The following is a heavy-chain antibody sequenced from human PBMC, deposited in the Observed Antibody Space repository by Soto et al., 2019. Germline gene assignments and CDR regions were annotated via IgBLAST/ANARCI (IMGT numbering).Heavy chain of an antibody. CDR3: TKDSSYDILTGYQDY. CDR2: ISWNSGSI. V-gene: IGHV3-9*01. CDR1: GFTFDDYA. D-gene: IGHD3-9*01. J-gene: IGHJ4*02. Sequence: EVQLVESGGGLVQPGRSLRLSCAASGFTFDDYAMHWVRQAPGKGLEWVSGISWNSGSIGYADSVKGRFTISRDNAKNSLYLQMNSLRAEDTALYYCTKDSSYDILTGYQDYWGQGTLVTVSS.